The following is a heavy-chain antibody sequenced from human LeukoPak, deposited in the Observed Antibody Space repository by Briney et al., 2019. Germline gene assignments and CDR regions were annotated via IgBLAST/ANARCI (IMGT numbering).Heavy chain of an antibody. V-gene: IGHV3-30-3*01. CDR2: ISYDGSNK. CDR1: GFTFSSYA. D-gene: IGHD3-16*02. Sequence: GGSLRLSCAASGFTFSSYAMNWVRQAPGKGLEWVAVISYDGSNKHYADSVKGRFTISRDNSKNTLYLQMNSLRAEDTAVYYCAKDIAGDYWGQGTLVTVSS. J-gene: IGHJ4*02. CDR3: AKDIAGDY.